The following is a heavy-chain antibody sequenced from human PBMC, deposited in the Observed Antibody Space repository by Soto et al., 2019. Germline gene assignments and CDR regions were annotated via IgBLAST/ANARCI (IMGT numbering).Heavy chain of an antibody. V-gene: IGHV3-33*01. Sequence: GGSRRRFWAASGFTFSSYGMHGVRQAPGKGLEWVAVIWYDGSNKYYADSVKGRFTISRDNSKNTLYLQMNSLRAEDTAVYYCARDKGIAVAVWAFDIWGQGTMVTVSS. CDR1: GFTFSSYG. D-gene: IGHD6-19*01. CDR2: IWYDGSNK. CDR3: ARDKGIAVAVWAFDI. J-gene: IGHJ3*02.